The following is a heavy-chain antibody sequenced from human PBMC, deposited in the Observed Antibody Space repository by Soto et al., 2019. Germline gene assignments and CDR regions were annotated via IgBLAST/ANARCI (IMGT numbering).Heavy chain of an antibody. CDR2: IYYSGTT. V-gene: IGHV4-39*01. CDR1: GGSISSNSYY. Sequence: QLQLQESGPGLVKPSETLSLTCTVSGGSISSNSYYWAWIRQPPGKGLEWIGNIYYSGTTYYNPSLKSRVTTSVDTSKNQFSLKLSSVPAADTAVYYCARHKGGYYSGVDVWGQGTTVTVSS. D-gene: IGHD3-16*01. J-gene: IGHJ6*02. CDR3: ARHKGGYYSGVDV.